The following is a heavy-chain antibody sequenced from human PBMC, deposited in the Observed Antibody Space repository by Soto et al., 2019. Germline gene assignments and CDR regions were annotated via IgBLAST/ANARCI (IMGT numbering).Heavy chain of an antibody. D-gene: IGHD2-2*01. CDR2: ISSSSNTI. J-gene: IGHJ5*02. Sequence: EVQLVESGGGLVQPGGSLRLSCTASGFTFSRYTMNWVRQAPGKGLEWISYISSSSNTIYYADSVKGRFSISRDNAENSLYLQMNSLRDEDTAVYFCVRGVLTPAGPNWFDPWGQGTLVTVSS. CDR1: GFTFSRYT. V-gene: IGHV3-48*02. CDR3: VRGVLTPAGPNWFDP.